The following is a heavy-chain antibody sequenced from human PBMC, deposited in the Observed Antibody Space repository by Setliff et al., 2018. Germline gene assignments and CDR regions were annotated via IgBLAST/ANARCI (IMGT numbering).Heavy chain of an antibody. D-gene: IGHD3-10*01. CDR2: IYYSGTT. CDR1: GGSISSSDFY. J-gene: IGHJ6*03. CDR3: ARHDARGYYYYMDV. Sequence: SETLSLTCTVSGGSISSSDFYWGWIRQPPGKGLEWIGSIYYSGTTYYNPSLKSPGTISIDTSKNQFSLKLSSVTAADTAIYYCARHDARGYYYYMDVWGEGTTVTVSS. V-gene: IGHV4-39*01.